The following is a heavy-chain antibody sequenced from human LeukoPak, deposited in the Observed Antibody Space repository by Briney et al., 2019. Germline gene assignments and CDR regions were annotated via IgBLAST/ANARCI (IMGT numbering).Heavy chain of an antibody. CDR1: GYTFTNYW. J-gene: IGHJ4*02. V-gene: IGHV5-51*01. D-gene: IGHD3-10*01. CDR3: ARRSGSYYYFDY. CDR2: IYPGDSDT. Sequence: KSVQIPCKVSGYTFTNYWIGWVRQMPGEGLEWMGIIYPGDSDTRYSPSFQSQVTISADKSINTAYLQWSSLKASDTAMYYCARRSGSYYYFDYWGQGTLVTVSA.